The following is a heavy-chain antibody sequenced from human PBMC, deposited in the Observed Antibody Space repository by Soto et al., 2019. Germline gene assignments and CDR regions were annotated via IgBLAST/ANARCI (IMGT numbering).Heavy chain of an antibody. Sequence: VYGGRLRGSYCSWTRKTKGKGLEWIGYIYHSGSTNYNPSLKSRVTISVDTSKNQFSLKLSSVTAADTAVYYCARDRFVLGVITMVYYYYYGMDFWVQGSTVTVSS. V-gene: IGHV4-59*01. CDR1: GGRLRGSY. D-gene: IGHD3-10*02. CDR3: ARDRFVLGVITMVYYYYYGMDF. J-gene: IGHJ6*02. CDR2: IYHSGST.